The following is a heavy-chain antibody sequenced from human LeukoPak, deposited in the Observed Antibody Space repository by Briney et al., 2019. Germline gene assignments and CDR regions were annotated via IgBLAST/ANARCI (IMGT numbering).Heavy chain of an antibody. CDR3: AKDFVAVTAIGMYYSDY. CDR2: ISGSGGST. Sequence: GGSLKLSCAASGFTFSSYAMNWVRQTPGKGLEWVSSISGSGGSTYYAASVKGRFTISRDNSKKTFYLQMNSLRAEDTAIYYCAKDFVAVTAIGMYYSDYWGQGTLVTVSS. CDR1: GFTFSSYA. J-gene: IGHJ4*02. D-gene: IGHD2-21*02. V-gene: IGHV3-23*01.